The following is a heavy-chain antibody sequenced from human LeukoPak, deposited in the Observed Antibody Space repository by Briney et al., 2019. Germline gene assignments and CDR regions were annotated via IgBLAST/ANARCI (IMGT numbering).Heavy chain of an antibody. Sequence: GGSLRLSCAGSGFIFSTTWMHWVRQAPGKGLMWVSRMYSDGSSATYADSVKGRFTISRDNAKNTLYLQMNSLRVDDTAVYYCAKPDYGDYLYYYYGMDVWGQGTTVTVSS. CDR2: MYSDGSSA. D-gene: IGHD4-17*01. J-gene: IGHJ6*02. V-gene: IGHV3-74*03. CDR3: AKPDYGDYLYYYYGMDV. CDR1: GFIFSTTW.